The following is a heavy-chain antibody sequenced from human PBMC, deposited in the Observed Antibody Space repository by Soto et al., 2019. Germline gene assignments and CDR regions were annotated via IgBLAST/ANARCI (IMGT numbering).Heavy chain of an antibody. CDR1: GGSISSYY. CDR2: IHYSGST. D-gene: IGHD1-20*01. J-gene: IGHJ4*02. CDR3: ARRYGYSFDY. Sequence: QVQLQESGPGLVKPSETLSLTCTVSGGSISSYYWSWIRQPPGKGLEWIGYIHYSGSTNFIPSLKSRVTISVDTSKTQFALKLSSVTAADTAVYYCARRYGYSFDYWGQGTLVTVSS. V-gene: IGHV4-59*08.